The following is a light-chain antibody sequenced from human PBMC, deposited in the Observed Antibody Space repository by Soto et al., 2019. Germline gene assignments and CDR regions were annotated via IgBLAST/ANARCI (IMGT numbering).Light chain of an antibody. CDR3: SSYTTSSTLGV. CDR2: DVN. V-gene: IGLV2-14*03. CDR1: SSDVGGYNY. Sequence: QSALTQPASVSGSPGQSITISCTGTSSDVGGYNYVSWYQQHPGKAPKLMIYDVNNRPSGVSNRFSGSKSGNTASLTISGLQAEDEADSYCSSYTTSSTLGVFGTGTKVTVL. J-gene: IGLJ1*01.